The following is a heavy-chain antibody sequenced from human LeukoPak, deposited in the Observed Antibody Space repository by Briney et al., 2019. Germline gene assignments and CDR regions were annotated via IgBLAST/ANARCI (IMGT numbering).Heavy chain of an antibody. Sequence: GGSLRLSCAASGFTFSSYGMHWVRQAPGKGLEWVAVISHDGSNKYYADSVKGRFTISRDNSKNTLYLQMNSLRAEDTAVYYCAKANDYGDLFDYWGQGTLVTVSS. D-gene: IGHD4-17*01. CDR1: GFTFSSYG. J-gene: IGHJ4*02. V-gene: IGHV3-30*18. CDR2: ISHDGSNK. CDR3: AKANDYGDLFDY.